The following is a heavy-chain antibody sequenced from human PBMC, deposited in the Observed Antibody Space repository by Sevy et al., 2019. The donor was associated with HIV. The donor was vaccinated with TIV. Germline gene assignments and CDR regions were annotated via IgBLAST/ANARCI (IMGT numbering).Heavy chain of an antibody. J-gene: IGHJ6*02. CDR1: GFTFSSYS. CDR3: ARDKVATIYYYYYGMDV. Sequence: GGSLRLSCAASGFTFSSYSMNWVRQAPGKGLEWVSSISSSSSYIYYADSVKGRFTSSRDNAKNSLYLQMNSRRAEDTAVYYCARDKVATIYYYYYGMDVWGQGTTVTVSS. CDR2: ISSSSSYI. D-gene: IGHD5-12*01. V-gene: IGHV3-21*01.